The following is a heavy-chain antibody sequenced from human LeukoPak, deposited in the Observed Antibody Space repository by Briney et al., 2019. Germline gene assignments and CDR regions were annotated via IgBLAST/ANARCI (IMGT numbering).Heavy chain of an antibody. D-gene: IGHD4-11*01. CDR2: IYYSGST. V-gene: IGHV4-59*01. CDR3: ARRAADYSEILG. Sequence: SETLSLTCTFSGGSISSYYWSWIRQPPGKGLEWIGYIYYSGSTNYNPSLKSRVTISVDTSKNQFSLKLSSVTATDTAVYYCARRAADYSEILGWGQGTLVTVSS. CDR1: GGSISSYY. J-gene: IGHJ4*02.